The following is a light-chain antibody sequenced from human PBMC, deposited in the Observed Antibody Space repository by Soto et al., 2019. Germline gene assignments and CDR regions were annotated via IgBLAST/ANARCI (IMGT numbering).Light chain of an antibody. J-gene: IGKJ1*01. Sequence: EIVLTQSPGTLSLSPGERATLSCRASQSVNSNYLAWYQRKPGQAPRLLIYGASNRATDMPYRFSASGSGRHFPLTITILEAEDFAVYFCQQYVSTPPTFGQGTKVEVK. CDR2: GAS. CDR3: QQYVSTPPT. CDR1: QSVNSNY. V-gene: IGKV3-20*01.